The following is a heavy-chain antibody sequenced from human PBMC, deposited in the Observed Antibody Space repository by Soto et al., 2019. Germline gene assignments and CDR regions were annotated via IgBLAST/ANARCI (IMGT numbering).Heavy chain of an antibody. Sequence: QVQLQQWGAGLLKPSETLSLTCAVYGGSFSGYYWSWVRQPPGKGLESIGEITRSGSTNYNPSLKSRVPPSVVTTRQPFSLSLTSVTAADTAVYFCVRALGPVQEWGQGTLVTVSS. CDR1: GGSFSGYY. CDR3: VRALGPVQE. V-gene: IGHV4-34*01. J-gene: IGHJ4*02. CDR2: ITRSGST. D-gene: IGHD6-6*01.